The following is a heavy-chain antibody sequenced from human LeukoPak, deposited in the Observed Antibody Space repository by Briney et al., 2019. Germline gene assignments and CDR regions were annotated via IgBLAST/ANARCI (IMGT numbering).Heavy chain of an antibody. CDR2: INHSGST. D-gene: IGHD6-19*01. CDR1: GGSFSGYY. CDR3: ARGRNGQWLIYYDAFDI. Sequence: SETLSLTCAVYGGSFSGYYWSWIRQPPGKGLEWIGEINHSGSTNYNPSLKSRVTISVDTSKNQFSLKLSSVTAADTAVYYCARGRNGQWLIYYDAFDIWGQGTMVTVSS. V-gene: IGHV4-34*01. J-gene: IGHJ3*02.